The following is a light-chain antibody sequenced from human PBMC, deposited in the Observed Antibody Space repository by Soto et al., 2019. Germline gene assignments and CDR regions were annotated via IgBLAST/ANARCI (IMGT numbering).Light chain of an antibody. CDR2: GAS. V-gene: IGKV1-9*01. CDR1: QAISSH. CDR3: QQYNNLPYT. J-gene: IGKJ2*01. Sequence: DIQLTQSPSFLSASVGGRVTITCRASQAISSHLAWYQQKPGKAPNLLIYGASTLQSGVPSRFSGGGSGTSFTLTISSLQPEDIGTYFCQQYNNLPYTFGQGTKLEIK.